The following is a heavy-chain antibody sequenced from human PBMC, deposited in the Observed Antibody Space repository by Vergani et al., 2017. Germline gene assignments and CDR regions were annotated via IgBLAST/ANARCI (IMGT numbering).Heavy chain of an antibody. J-gene: IGHJ6*02. V-gene: IGHV3-74*01. D-gene: IGHD5-12*01. CDR1: GSTVSGNY. CDR2: INSDGSST. CDR3: ARERAIVATDGMDV. Sequence: ELQLVESGGGLVQPGGSLRLSCAASGSTVSGNYMTWVRQAPGKGLEWVSRINSDGSSTSYADSVKGRFTISRDNAKNTLYLQMNSLRAEDTAVYYCARERAIVATDGMDVWGQGTTVTVSS.